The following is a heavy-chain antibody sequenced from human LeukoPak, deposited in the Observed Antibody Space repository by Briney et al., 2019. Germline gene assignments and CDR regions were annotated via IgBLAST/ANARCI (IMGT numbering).Heavy chain of an antibody. CDR2: IYHSGST. CDR3: ATDPRPYSSGWYYSHVNYYYYGMDV. Sequence: SGTLSLTCAVSGGSISSSNWWSWVRQPPGKGLEWIGEIYHSGSTNYNPSLKSRVTISVDKSKNQFSLKLSSVTAADTAVYYCATDPRPYSSGWYYSHVNYYYYGMDVWGQGTTVTVSS. D-gene: IGHD6-19*01. V-gene: IGHV4-4*02. CDR1: GGSISSSNW. J-gene: IGHJ6*02.